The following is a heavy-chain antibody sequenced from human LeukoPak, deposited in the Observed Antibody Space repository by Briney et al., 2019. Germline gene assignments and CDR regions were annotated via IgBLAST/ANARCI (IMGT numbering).Heavy chain of an antibody. V-gene: IGHV3-15*01. Sequence: GGSLRLSCAASGFTFSNAWMSWVRQAPGKGLEWVGRIKSKADGGTTDYAAPVKGRFTISRDDSKNTLYLQMSSLKAEDTAVYYCTTDQDTDSPRDYYLFYGVDVWGQGTTVTVSS. D-gene: IGHD2-15*01. CDR1: GFTFSNAW. CDR3: TTDQDTDSPRDYYLFYGVDV. CDR2: IKSKADGGTT. J-gene: IGHJ6*02.